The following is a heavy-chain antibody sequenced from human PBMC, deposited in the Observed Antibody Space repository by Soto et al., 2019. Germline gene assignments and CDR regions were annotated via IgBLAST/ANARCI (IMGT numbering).Heavy chain of an antibody. CDR1: GGSFSGYY. Sequence: SETLSLTCAVYGGSFSGYYWSWIRQPPGKGLEWIGEINHSGSTNYNPSLKSRVTISVDTSKNQFSLKLSSVTAADTAVYYCARVDSSSWYNLDYWGQGTLVTVSS. V-gene: IGHV4-34*01. CDR2: INHSGST. J-gene: IGHJ4*02. CDR3: ARVDSSSWYNLDY. D-gene: IGHD6-13*01.